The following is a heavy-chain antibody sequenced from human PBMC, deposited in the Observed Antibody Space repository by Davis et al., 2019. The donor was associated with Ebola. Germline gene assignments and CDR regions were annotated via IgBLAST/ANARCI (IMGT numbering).Heavy chain of an antibody. CDR1: GYTFFSHC. J-gene: IGHJ4*02. CDR2: ISAYNGHT. V-gene: IGHV1-18*01. Sequence: ASVKVSCKASGYTFFSHCTSWVRQAPGQGLEWMAWISAYNGHTNYAQKFQGRLTLTTDTSTSTVYMELRSLTSDDTAEYYCARGRNGGWDFDYWGQGTRVTVSS. D-gene: IGHD6-19*01. CDR3: ARGRNGGWDFDY.